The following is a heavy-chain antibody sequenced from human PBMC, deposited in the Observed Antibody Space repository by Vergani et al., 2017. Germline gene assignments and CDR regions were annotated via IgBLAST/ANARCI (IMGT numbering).Heavy chain of an antibody. CDR1: GFSFRNAW. CDR2: IKSTFDRGTT. Sequence: EVQLVESGGGIVKPGGSLRLSCVASGFSFRNAWRNWVRRTPGKGLEWVGRIKSTFDRGTTDYAAAVKGRFTISRDDSKNTLFLQMHGLKTEDIGVYYCTTDXRYCGDGSCYWLRDHHYYGMDVWGQGTTVTVSS. CDR3: TTDXRYCGDGSCYWLRDHHYYGMDV. V-gene: IGHV3-15*07. D-gene: IGHD2-21*01. J-gene: IGHJ6*02.